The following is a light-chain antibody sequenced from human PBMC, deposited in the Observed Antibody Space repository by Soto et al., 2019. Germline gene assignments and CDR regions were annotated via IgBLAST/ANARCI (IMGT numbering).Light chain of an antibody. CDR3: SSYAGSNNWV. Sequence: QSALTQPPSASGSPGQSVTISCTGTSSDVGGYKYVSWYQQHPGKAPKLMLYEVNERPSGVPDRFSGSKSGNTASLTVSGLQAEDEADYYCSSYAGSNNWVFGGGTKVTVL. J-gene: IGLJ3*02. CDR2: EVN. CDR1: SSDVGGYKY. V-gene: IGLV2-8*01.